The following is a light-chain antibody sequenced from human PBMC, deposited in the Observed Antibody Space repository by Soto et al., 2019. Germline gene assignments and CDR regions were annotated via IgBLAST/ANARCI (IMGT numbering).Light chain of an antibody. CDR1: SSDVGTYNY. Sequence: QSVLTQPASVSGSPGQSITISCTGTSSDVGTYNYVSWYQQHPDKAPKLMIYDVSNRPSGVSNRFSGSKSGNTASLTISGLQAEDEADYYCSSHISSSRVVFGGGTKLTVL. V-gene: IGLV2-14*01. J-gene: IGLJ2*01. CDR3: SSHISSSRVV. CDR2: DVS.